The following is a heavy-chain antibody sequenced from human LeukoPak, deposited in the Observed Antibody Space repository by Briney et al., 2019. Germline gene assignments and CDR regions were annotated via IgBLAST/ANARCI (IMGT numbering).Heavy chain of an antibody. CDR1: GFTFSSYA. CDR2: DGRSGADT. Sequence: PGGSLRLSCVASGFTFSSYAVSWFRQAPGMGLEWVSTDGRSGADTYYAVSVRGRFTISKDSSKNTLQMNSLSAEDTAIYYCVKHSGGVYGNSDSWGQGILVTVSS. J-gene: IGHJ4*02. D-gene: IGHD1-1*01. V-gene: IGHV3-23*01. CDR3: VKHSGGVYGNSDS.